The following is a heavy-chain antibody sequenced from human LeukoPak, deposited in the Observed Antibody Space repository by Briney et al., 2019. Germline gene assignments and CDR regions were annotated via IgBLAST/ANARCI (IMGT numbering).Heavy chain of an antibody. D-gene: IGHD4-23*01. CDR2: PNPNSGVT. CDR1: GYTFTGYY. Sequence: GASVKVSCKASGYTFTGYYIHWVRQVPGQGLEWMGWPNPNSGVTNYAQKFQGRVTMTRDTSITTAYMELSRLRSDDTALYYCARATTVVNIDYWGQGTLVTVSS. J-gene: IGHJ4*02. CDR3: ARATTVVNIDY. V-gene: IGHV1-2*02.